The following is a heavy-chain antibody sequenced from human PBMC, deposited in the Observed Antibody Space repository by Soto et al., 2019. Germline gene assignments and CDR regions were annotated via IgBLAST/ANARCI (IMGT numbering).Heavy chain of an antibody. CDR1: GFTFSCYA. V-gene: IGHV3-23*01. D-gene: IGHD6-6*01. CDR2: ISGSGGST. Sequence: GGSLRLSCAASGFTFSCYAMSWVRQAPGKGLEWVSAISGSGGSTYYADSVKGRFTISRDNSKNTLYLQMNSLRAEDTAVYYCAKDHPSSSSSGYYYYYGMDVWGQGTTVTVSS. CDR3: AKDHPSSSSSGYYYYYGMDV. J-gene: IGHJ6*02.